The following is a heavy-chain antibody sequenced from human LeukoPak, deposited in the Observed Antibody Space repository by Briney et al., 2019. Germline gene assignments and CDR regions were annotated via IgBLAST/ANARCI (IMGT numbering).Heavy chain of an antibody. D-gene: IGHD3-22*01. CDR3: AKDVLIVAVDGGYFDY. J-gene: IGHJ4*02. CDR2: ISGNGGST. Sequence: GGSLRLSCAASGFTCSRYAMSWVRQAPGKGLEWVSSISGNGGSTYYAESVKGRFTISRDNYKNTLYLQMNSLRAEDTAVYYCAKDVLIVAVDGGYFDYWGQGTLVTVSS. CDR1: GFTCSRYA. V-gene: IGHV3-23*01.